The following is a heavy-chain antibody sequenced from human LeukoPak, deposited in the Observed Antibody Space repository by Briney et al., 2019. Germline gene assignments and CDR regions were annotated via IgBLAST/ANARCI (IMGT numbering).Heavy chain of an antibody. V-gene: IGHV4-39*07. CDR3: ALKSSSWSLYFDY. D-gene: IGHD6-13*01. CDR1: GVSISSSNSY. CDR2: INHSGST. J-gene: IGHJ4*02. Sequence: SETLSLTCTVSGVSISSSNSYWGWIRQPPGKGLEWIGEINHSGSTNYNPSLKSRVTISVDTSKNQFSRKLSSVTAADTAVYYCALKSSSWSLYFDYWGQGTLVTVSS.